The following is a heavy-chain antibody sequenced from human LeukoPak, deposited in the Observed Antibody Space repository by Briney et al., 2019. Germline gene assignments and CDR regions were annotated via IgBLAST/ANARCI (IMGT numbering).Heavy chain of an antibody. CDR1: GGTFSTYA. CDR3: ARGATYYYDSSGYSIDY. D-gene: IGHD3-22*01. V-gene: IGHV1-69*04. Sequence: SVKVSCQASGGTFSTYAISWVRQAPGQGLEWMGRIIPILGIANYAQKFQGRVTITADKSTSTAYMELSSLRSEDTAVYYCARGATYYYDSSGYSIDYWGQGTLVTVSS. CDR2: IIPILGIA. J-gene: IGHJ4*02.